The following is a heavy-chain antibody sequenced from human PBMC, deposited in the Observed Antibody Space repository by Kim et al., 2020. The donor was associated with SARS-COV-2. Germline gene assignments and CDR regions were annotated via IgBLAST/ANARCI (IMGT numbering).Heavy chain of an antibody. D-gene: IGHD3-10*01. CDR1: GGSFSGYY. J-gene: IGHJ5*02. V-gene: IGHV4-34*01. CDR3: ARAVLWFGELSPPPYNGLDP. Sequence: SETLSLTCAVYGGSFSGYYWSWIRQPPGKGLEWIGEINHSGSTNYNPSLKSRVTISVDTSKNQFSLKLSSVTAADTAVYYCARAVLWFGELSPPPYNGLDPWGQGTLVTVSS. CDR2: INHSGST.